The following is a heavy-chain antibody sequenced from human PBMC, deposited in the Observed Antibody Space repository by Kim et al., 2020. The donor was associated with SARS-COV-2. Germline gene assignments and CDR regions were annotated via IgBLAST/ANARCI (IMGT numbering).Heavy chain of an antibody. J-gene: IGHJ5*02. D-gene: IGHD4-17*01. CDR3: ARSRLYGDSAFDP. Sequence: YAQKFQGRVTITRDKSTSTAYMELSSLRSEDTAVYYCARSRLYGDSAFDPWGQGTLVTVSS. V-gene: IGHV1-46*01.